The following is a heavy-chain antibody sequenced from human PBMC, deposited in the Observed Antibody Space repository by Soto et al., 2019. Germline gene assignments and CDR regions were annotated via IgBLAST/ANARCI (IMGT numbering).Heavy chain of an antibody. V-gene: IGHV3-33*01. CDR3: ARTSVAGTLLDAFDI. D-gene: IGHD6-19*01. CDR2: IWYDGSNK. CDR1: GFTFSSYG. Sequence: QVQLVESGGGVVQPGRSLRLSCAASGFTFSSYGMHWVRQAPGKGLEWVAVIWYDGSNKYYADSVKGRFTISRDNSKNTLYLQMNSLRAEDTAVYYCARTSVAGTLLDAFDIWGQGTMVTVSS. J-gene: IGHJ3*02.